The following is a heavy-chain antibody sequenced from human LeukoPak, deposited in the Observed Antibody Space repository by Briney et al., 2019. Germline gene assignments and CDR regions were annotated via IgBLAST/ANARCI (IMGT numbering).Heavy chain of an antibody. CDR2: ISYDGSNK. V-gene: IGHV3-30*04. D-gene: IGHD3-22*01. CDR3: ARAMYHYYDSSGYYRTLDY. Sequence: GGSLRLSCAASGFTFSSYAMHWVRQAPGKGLEGVAVISYDGSNKYYADSVKGRFTISRDNSKNTLYLQMNSLRAEDTAVYYCARAMYHYYDSSGYYRTLDYWGQGTLVTVSS. J-gene: IGHJ4*02. CDR1: GFTFSSYA.